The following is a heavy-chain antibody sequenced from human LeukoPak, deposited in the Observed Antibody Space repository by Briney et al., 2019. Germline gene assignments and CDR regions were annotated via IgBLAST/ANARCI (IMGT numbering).Heavy chain of an antibody. J-gene: IGHJ5*02. Sequence: ASVKVSCKASGYVFNYYFAHWLRQAPGQGPEWLGWINPNTGGTNYAQKFQGRVTMTTDTSITTAYMELTRLTSDDTAIYYCARGDFPHNWFDPWGQGSLVTVSS. CDR3: ARGDFPHNWFDP. CDR1: GYVFNYYF. CDR2: INPNTGGT. D-gene: IGHD3-3*01. V-gene: IGHV1-2*02.